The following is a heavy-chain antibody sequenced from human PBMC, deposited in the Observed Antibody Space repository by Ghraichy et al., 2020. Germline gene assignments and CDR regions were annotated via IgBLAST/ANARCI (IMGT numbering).Heavy chain of an antibody. D-gene: IGHD2-2*01. CDR2: VYNSGST. Sequence: SETLSLTCNVSGGSLSSYYWSWIRQPPGKGLEWIGYVYNSGSTSYNPSLKSRVTISTDTSKNQFSLKLNSVTAAYTAVYYCARDHCPFTSRHCFYGMDVWGQGTTVTVSS. CDR1: GGSLSSYY. V-gene: IGHV4-59*01. J-gene: IGHJ6*02. CDR3: ARDHCPFTSRHCFYGMDV.